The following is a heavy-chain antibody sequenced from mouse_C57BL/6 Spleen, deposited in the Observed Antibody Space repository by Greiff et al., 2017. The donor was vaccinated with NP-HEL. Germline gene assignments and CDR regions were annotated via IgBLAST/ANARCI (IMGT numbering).Heavy chain of an antibody. V-gene: IGHV1-50*01. CDR3: ARSEGFYWYFDV. Sequence: QVQLQQPGAELVKPGASVKLSCKASGYTFTSYWMQWVKQRPGQGLEWIGEIDPSDSYTNYNQKFKGKATLTVDTSSSTAYMQLSSLTSEDSAVYYCARSEGFYWYFDVWGTGTTVTVSS. CDR2: IDPSDSYT. J-gene: IGHJ1*03. CDR1: GYTFTSYW.